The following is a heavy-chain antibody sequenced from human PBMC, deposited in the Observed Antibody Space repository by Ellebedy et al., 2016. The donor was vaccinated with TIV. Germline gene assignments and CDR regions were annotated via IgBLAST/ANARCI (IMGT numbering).Heavy chain of an antibody. CDR2: ISYSGDLV. J-gene: IGHJ4*02. CDR3: ARLGVIAAAGASDS. CDR1: GFTIKNYW. D-gene: IGHD6-13*01. Sequence: GESLKISCAASGFTIKNYWLHWVRQAPGKGPEWVSYISYSGDLVYYADSVKGRFTTSRDNAGNSLYLQMNSLRAEDTAVYYCARLGVIAAAGASDSWGQGTLVIVSS. V-gene: IGHV3-11*01.